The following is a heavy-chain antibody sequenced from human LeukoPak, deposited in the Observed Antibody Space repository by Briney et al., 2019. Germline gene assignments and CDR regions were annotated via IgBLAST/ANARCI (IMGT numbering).Heavy chain of an antibody. V-gene: IGHV4-39*01. Sequence: SETLSLTCTVSGGSISSSSYYWGWIRQPPGKGLEWIVTIFYTGNTYYNPSLKTRVTISVDTSKNQSSLNLYSVTAADTAVYYCARQVETPGPFDYWGQGALVTVSS. CDR1: GGSISSSSYY. CDR2: IFYTGNT. J-gene: IGHJ4*02. CDR3: ARQVETPGPFDY.